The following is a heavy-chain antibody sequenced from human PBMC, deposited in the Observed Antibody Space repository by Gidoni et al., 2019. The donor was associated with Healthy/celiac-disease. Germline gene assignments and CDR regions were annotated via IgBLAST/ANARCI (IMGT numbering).Heavy chain of an antibody. CDR3: AKDQGRWELLQYGSFDY. J-gene: IGHJ4*02. Sequence: QVQLVASGGGVVQPGRSLRLSCAASGFTFSSYGMHWVRQAPGKGLEWVAVISYDGSNKYYADSVKGRFTISRDNSKNTLYLQMNSLRAEDTAVYYCAKDQGRWELLQYGSFDYWGQGTLVTVSS. V-gene: IGHV3-30*18. CDR1: GFTFSSYG. D-gene: IGHD1-26*01. CDR2: ISYDGSNK.